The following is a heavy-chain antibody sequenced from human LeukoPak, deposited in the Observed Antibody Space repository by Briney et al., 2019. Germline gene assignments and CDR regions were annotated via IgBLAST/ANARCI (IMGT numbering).Heavy chain of an antibody. D-gene: IGHD1-26*01. V-gene: IGHV3-30*18. CDR2: ISYDGSNK. CDR1: GFTFSSYG. Sequence: PGGSLRLSCAASGFTFSSYGMHWVRQAPGKGLEWVAVISYDGSNKYYADSVKGRFTISRDNSKNTLYLQMNSLRAEDTAVYYCAKASLGAPYYFDYWGQGTLVTVSS. J-gene: IGHJ4*02. CDR3: AKASLGAPYYFDY.